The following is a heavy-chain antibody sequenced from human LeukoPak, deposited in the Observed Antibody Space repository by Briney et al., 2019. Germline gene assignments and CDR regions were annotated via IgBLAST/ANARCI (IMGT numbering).Heavy chain of an antibody. CDR2: TYYRSKWYN. D-gene: IGHD3-10*02. J-gene: IGHJ4*02. CDR1: GDSVSSNSAA. V-gene: IGHV6-1*01. Sequence: SQTLSLTCAISGDSVSSNSAAWNWIRQSPARGLEWLGRTYYRSKWYNDYAVSVKSRITINPDTSRNQFSLQLESVTPDDTAMYYCTRTGMFADSWGQGTLVTDSS. CDR3: TRTGMFADS.